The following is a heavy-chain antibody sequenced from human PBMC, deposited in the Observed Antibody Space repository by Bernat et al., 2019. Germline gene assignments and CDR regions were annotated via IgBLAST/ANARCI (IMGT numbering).Heavy chain of an antibody. V-gene: IGHV3-53*01. J-gene: IGHJ6*03. Sequence: EVQLVESGGGLIQPGGSLRLSCAASGFTVSSNYMSWVRQAPGKGLEGVSAIYSGGSTYYADSVKGRFTISRDNSKNTLYLQMNSLRAEDTAIYYCAKAGPLARATGTTGDYYYYYMDVWGTGTTVTVSS. CDR1: GFTVSSNY. CDR2: IYSGGST. CDR3: AKAGPLARATGTTGDYYYYYMDV. D-gene: IGHD1-1*01.